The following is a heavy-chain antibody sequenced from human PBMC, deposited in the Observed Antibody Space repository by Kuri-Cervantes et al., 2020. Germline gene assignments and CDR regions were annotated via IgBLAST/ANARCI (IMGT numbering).Heavy chain of an antibody. CDR3: ARHAGWLQLPIDS. Sequence: GSLRLSCAVYGGSFSGYYWSWIRQPPGKGLEWIGEINHSGSTNYNPSLKSRVTMSVDTSKKQFSLNLSSVTAADTAMYYCARHAGWLQLPIDSWGQGTLVTVSS. V-gene: IGHV4-34*01. J-gene: IGHJ4*02. CDR2: INHSGST. D-gene: IGHD5-24*01. CDR1: GGSFSGYY.